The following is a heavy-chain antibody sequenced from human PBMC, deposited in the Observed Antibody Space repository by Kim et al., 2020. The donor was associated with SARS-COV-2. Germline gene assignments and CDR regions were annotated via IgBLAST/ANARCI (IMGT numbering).Heavy chain of an antibody. J-gene: IGHJ4*02. D-gene: IGHD6-13*01. CDR1: GFTFSSYW. Sequence: GGSLRLSCAASGFTFSSYWMHWVRQVRQAPGKGLVWVSRINGDGSSTDYADSVKGRFTISRDNTKNTLFLQMNSLRTEDTAVYYCMLVAKAAADLRFDYWGQGTLVTVSS. V-gene: IGHV3-74*01. CDR2: INGDGSST. CDR3: MLVAKAAADLRFDY.